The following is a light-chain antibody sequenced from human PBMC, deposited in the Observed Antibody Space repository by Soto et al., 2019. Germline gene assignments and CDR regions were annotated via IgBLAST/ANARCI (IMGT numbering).Light chain of an antibody. CDR1: QSLSSTS. J-gene: IGKJ2*01. Sequence: EIVLTQSPGTLSLSPGERATLSCRASQSLSSTSLAWYQQKPGQAPRLLIYGASNRASGIPGRLSGSGSGTDFTLTISSLEPEDFAVYYCQHRDNSPPSTFGQGTKLEIK. CDR3: QHRDNSPPST. V-gene: IGKV3-20*01. CDR2: GAS.